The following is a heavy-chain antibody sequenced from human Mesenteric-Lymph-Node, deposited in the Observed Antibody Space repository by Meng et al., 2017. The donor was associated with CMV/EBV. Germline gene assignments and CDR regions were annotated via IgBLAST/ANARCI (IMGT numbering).Heavy chain of an antibody. Sequence: ASVKVSCKASGGTFSSYAISWVRQAPGQGLEWMGIINPSGGSTSYAQKFQGRVTMTRDTSTSTVYMELSSLRSEDTAVYYCARRGSSWLFYYGMDVWGQGTTVTVSS. J-gene: IGHJ6*02. V-gene: IGHV1-46*01. CDR1: GGTFSSYA. CDR2: INPSGGST. D-gene: IGHD6-13*01. CDR3: ARRGSSWLFYYGMDV.